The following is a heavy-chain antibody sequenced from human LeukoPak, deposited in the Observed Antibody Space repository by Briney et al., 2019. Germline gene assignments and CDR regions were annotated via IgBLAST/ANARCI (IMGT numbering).Heavy chain of an antibody. CDR3: VRDWDHFDFDS. J-gene: IGHJ5*01. D-gene: IGHD1-26*01. Sequence: GGSLRLSCAASGFTFRNYWMHWIRHAPGKGLVWVSRIKGDGSHTIYADSVKGRFTISRDNAKNTLYLQMKSLRVEDTALYYCVRDWDHFDFDSWGQGTLVTVSS. V-gene: IGHV3-74*01. CDR1: GFTFRNYW. CDR2: IKGDGSHT.